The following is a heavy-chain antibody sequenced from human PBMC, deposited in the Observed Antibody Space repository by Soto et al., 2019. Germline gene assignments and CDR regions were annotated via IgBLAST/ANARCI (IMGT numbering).Heavy chain of an antibody. CDR3: ARGMTTVTTYDY. D-gene: IGHD4-17*01. Sequence: QLQLQESGSGLVKPSQTLSLTCAVSGGSISSGGYSWSWIRQPPGKGLEWIGYIYHSGSTSYNPSLKRRVAISVDSSTNQFSLKLSSVTAADTAMYYCARGMTTVTTYDYWGHGTLVTVSS. J-gene: IGHJ4*01. V-gene: IGHV4-30-2*01. CDR1: GGSISSGGYS. CDR2: IYHSGST.